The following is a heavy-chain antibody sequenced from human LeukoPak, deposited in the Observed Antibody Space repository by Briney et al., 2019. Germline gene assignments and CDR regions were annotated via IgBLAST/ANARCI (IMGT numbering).Heavy chain of an antibody. CDR1: GFTFTSYG. CDR3: ARDLSPVVRASPMGY. V-gene: IGHV3-30*03. Sequence: GGSLRLSCAASGFTFTSYGMHWVRQAPGKGLDWVALITYDGYYKYYSDSVKGRFTISSDTSKNTLYLQMNSLRAEDTAVYYCARDLSPVVRASPMGYWGQGTLVTVSS. J-gene: IGHJ4*02. CDR2: ITYDGYYK. D-gene: IGHD3-10*01.